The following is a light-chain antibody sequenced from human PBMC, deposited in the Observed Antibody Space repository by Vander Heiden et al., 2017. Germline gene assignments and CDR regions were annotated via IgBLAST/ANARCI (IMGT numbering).Light chain of an antibody. Sequence: DIVMTQSPLSLAVTHGEPASISCRPSQSLLHSNGYNYLDWYLQKPGQSPQLLIYLGSNRASGVPDRFSGSGSGTDFTLKISRVEAEDVGVYYCMQALQTPRTFGQGTKVEIK. CDR3: MQALQTPRT. CDR2: LGS. V-gene: IGKV2-28*01. CDR1: QSLLHSNGYNY. J-gene: IGKJ1*01.